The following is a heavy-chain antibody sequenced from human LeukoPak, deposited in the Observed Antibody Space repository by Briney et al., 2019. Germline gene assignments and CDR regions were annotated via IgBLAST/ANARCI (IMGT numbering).Heavy chain of an antibody. V-gene: IGHV3-53*01. CDR3: AELGITMIGGV. D-gene: IGHD3-10*02. CDR1: GVTVSSNY. J-gene: IGHJ6*04. CDR2: VYSGGST. Sequence: GGSLRLSCSASGVTVSSNYMSWVRQAPGEGLGWVSIVYSGGSTFYADSVKGRFTISRDNAKNSLYLQMNSLRAEDTAVYYCAELGITMIGGVWGKGTTVTISS.